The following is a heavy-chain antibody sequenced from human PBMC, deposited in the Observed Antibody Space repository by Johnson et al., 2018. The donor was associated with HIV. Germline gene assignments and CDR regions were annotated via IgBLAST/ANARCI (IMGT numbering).Heavy chain of an antibody. CDR1: GFTFDDYA. CDR2: ISWNSGSI. CDR3: AKEIGVTTPWDAFDI. J-gene: IGHJ3*02. V-gene: IGHV3-9*01. Sequence: VQLVESGGGLVQPGRSLRLSCAASGFTFDDYAMHWVRQAPGKGLEWVSGISWNSGSIGYADSVKGRFTISRDNAKNSLYLQMNSLRAEDTALYYCAKEIGVTTPWDAFDIWGQGTMVTVSS. D-gene: IGHD4-17*01.